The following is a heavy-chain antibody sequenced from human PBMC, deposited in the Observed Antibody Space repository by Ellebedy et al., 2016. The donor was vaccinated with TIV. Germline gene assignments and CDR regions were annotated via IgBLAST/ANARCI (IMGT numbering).Heavy chain of an antibody. CDR2: IYYSGST. D-gene: IGHD6-6*01. J-gene: IGHJ4*02. CDR1: GGSISSSSYY. V-gene: IGHV4-39*07. Sequence: SETLSLTCTVSGGSISSSSYYWGWIRQPPGKGLEWIGSIYYSGSTYYNPSLKTRVTISIGTSRNQFSLRLTSVTAADTAVYYCARGDSSSSRVYYWGQGTLVTVSS. CDR3: ARGDSSSSRVYY.